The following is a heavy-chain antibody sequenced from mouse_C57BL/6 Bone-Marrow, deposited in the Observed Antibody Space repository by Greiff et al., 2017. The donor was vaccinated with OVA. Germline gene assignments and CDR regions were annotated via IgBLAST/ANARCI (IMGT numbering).Heavy chain of an antibody. CDR1: GYSITSGYY. CDR2: ISYDGSN. V-gene: IGHV3-6*01. Sequence: VQLQQSGPGLVKPSQSLSLTCSVTGYSITSGYYWNWIRQFPGNKLEWMGYISYDGSNNYNPSLKNRISITRDTSKNQFFLKLNSVTTEDTATYYCARVYYGNGGFAYWGQGTLVTVSA. D-gene: IGHD2-1*01. J-gene: IGHJ3*01. CDR3: ARVYYGNGGFAY.